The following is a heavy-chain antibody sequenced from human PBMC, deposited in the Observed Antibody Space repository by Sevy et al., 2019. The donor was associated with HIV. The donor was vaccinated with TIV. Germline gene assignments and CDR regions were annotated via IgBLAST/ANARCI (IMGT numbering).Heavy chain of an antibody. CDR2: ISYDGSIK. V-gene: IGHV3-30*04. CDR3: ARDEGYCSSTSCSKWFDP. CDR1: GFTFSGYA. Sequence: GGSLRLSCAASGFTFSGYAMHWVRQAPGKGLEWLAVISYDGSIKYYTDSVKGRFTISRDNTKNTLFLQVNSLRPGDTAVYYCARDEGYCSSTSCSKWFDPWGQGTLVTVSS. D-gene: IGHD2-2*01. J-gene: IGHJ5*02.